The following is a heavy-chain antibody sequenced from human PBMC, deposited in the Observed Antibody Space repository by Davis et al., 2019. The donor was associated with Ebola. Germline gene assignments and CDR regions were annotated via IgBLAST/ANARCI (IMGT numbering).Heavy chain of an antibody. Sequence: PGGSLRLSCAASGFTFSSYGMHWIRQAPGKGLEWVSYISSSSSYTNYADSVKGRFTISRDNAKNSLYLQMNSLRAEDTAVYYCARGYYYYYMDVWGKGTTVTVSS. CDR2: ISSSSSYT. CDR3: ARGYYYYYMDV. J-gene: IGHJ6*03. V-gene: IGHV3-21*05. CDR1: GFTFSSYG.